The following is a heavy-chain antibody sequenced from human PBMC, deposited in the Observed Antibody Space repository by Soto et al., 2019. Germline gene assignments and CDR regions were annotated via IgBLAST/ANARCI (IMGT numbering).Heavy chain of an antibody. CDR1: GGSISSYY. V-gene: IGHV4-59*01. D-gene: IGHD2-15*01. J-gene: IGHJ4*02. CDR2: ISYSGST. CDR3: ARADPDASVGY. Sequence: SETLSLTCTVSGGSISSYYWTWLRQSPGRGLEWIGYISYSGSTYYNPSLKSRVTISADTSKNQFSLRMNSMIAADTAVYYCARADPDASVGYWGQGTLVTVSS.